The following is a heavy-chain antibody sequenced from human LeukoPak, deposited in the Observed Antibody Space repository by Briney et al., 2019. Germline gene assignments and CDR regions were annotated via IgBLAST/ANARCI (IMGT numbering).Heavy chain of an antibody. CDR1: GFTFSSYA. Sequence: GGSLILSCSASGFTFSSYAMHWVRQAPGKGLEYVSAISSNGGSTYYADSVKGRFTISRDNSKNTLYLQMSSLRAEDTAVYYCVKDYDILTGYFDYWGQGTLVTVSS. CDR3: VKDYDILTGYFDY. J-gene: IGHJ4*02. V-gene: IGHV3-64D*06. CDR2: ISSNGGST. D-gene: IGHD3-9*01.